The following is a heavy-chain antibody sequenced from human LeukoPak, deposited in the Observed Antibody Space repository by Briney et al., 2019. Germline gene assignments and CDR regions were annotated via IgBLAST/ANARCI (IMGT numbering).Heavy chain of an antibody. CDR2: IYSGGST. D-gene: IGHD5-24*01. CDR1: GFTVSSNY. J-gene: IGHJ4*02. V-gene: IGHV3-53*01. Sequence: GGSLRLSCAASGFTVSSNYMSWVRQAPGKGLEWVSVIYSGGSTYYADSVKGRFTISRDNSKNTLYLQMNSLRAEDTAVYYCARGGRKATITGFGYWGQGTLVTVSS. CDR3: ARGGRKATITGFGY.